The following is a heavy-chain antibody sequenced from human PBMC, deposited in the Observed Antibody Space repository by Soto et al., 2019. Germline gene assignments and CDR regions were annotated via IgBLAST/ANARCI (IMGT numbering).Heavy chain of an antibody. D-gene: IGHD3-10*01. CDR3: ARSFGSGTYHDAFDF. Sequence: QVQLVQSGAEVKKPGASVNVSCKASGYTFTTYYMHWVRQAPGQGLEWMGISNPSFGSTTYAQQFQGRVIMTRDTSTSTVYMELSSLRYEDTAVYFCARSFGSGTYHDAFDFWGQGTMVTVSS. CDR2: SNPSFGST. V-gene: IGHV1-46*01. J-gene: IGHJ3*01. CDR1: GYTFTTYY.